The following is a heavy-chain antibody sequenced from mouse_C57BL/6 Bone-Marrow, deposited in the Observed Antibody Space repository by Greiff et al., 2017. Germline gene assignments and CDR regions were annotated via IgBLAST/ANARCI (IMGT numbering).Heavy chain of an antibody. CDR2: FDPEDGET. CDR1: GFNIKDYY. Sequence: VQLQQSGAELVKPGASVKLSCTASGFNIKDYYMHWVKQRTEQGLEWIGRFDPEDGETKYAPKFPGKATITADTSSNTAYLQISSLTSEDTGVYYCTRRGYFDVWGTGTTVTVSS. J-gene: IGHJ1*03. V-gene: IGHV14-2*01. CDR3: TRRGYFDV.